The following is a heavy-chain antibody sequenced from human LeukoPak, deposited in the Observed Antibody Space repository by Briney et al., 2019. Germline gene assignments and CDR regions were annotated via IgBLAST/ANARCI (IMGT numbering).Heavy chain of an antibody. CDR3: ERGNVVAATLFDY. CDR2: IYSGGST. Sequence: PGGSLRLSCAAYGFTFTSYAMNWVRQAPGKGLEWVSVIYSGGSTYYADSVKGRFTISRDNSKNTLYLQMNSLRAEDTAVYYCERGNVVAATLFDYWGQGPRVSVSS. V-gene: IGHV3-53*01. D-gene: IGHD2-15*01. CDR1: GFTFTSYA. J-gene: IGHJ4*02.